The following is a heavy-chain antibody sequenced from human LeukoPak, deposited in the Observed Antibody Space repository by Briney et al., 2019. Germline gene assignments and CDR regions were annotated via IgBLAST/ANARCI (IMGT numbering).Heavy chain of an antibody. CDR3: ARDGSDSTGYYYAL. D-gene: IGHD3-22*01. J-gene: IGHJ4*02. CDR2: IKQDGSEK. V-gene: IGHV3-7*01. CDR1: GFTFSSYW. Sequence: GGSLRLSCAASGFTFSSYWMSWVRQAPGKGLEWVANIKQDGSEKYYVDSVKGRFTISRDNAKNSLYLQLNSLRAEDTAVYYCARDGSDSTGYYYALWGQETLVTVSS.